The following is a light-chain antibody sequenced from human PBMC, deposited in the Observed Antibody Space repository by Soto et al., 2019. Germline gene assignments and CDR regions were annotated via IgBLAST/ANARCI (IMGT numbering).Light chain of an antibody. J-gene: IGKJ1*01. V-gene: IGKV3-20*01. CDR2: GAS. Sequence: EILLTQSPGTLSLSPGERATLSCRASQSVSSSYLSWYQPKPGQAPRLLIYGASSRATGIPDRFSGSGSGTDFTLTISRLEPEDFAVYYCQQYGYSFRAFGQGTKVEL. CDR1: QSVSSSY. CDR3: QQYGYSFRA.